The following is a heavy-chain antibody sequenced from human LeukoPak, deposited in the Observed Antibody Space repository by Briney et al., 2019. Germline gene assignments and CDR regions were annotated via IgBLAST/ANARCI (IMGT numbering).Heavy chain of an antibody. D-gene: IGHD6-13*01. V-gene: IGHV3-48*01. CDR1: GFTFRYYG. J-gene: IGHJ4*02. Sequence: GGSLRLSCAASGFTFRYYGMTWVRQAPGKGLEWVSYIASDIDVVYYVDSVKGRFTISRDNSKNTLYLQMGSLRAEDMAVYYCARGAGNGGFDYWGQGTLVTVSS. CDR3: ARGAGNGGFDY. CDR2: IASDIDVV.